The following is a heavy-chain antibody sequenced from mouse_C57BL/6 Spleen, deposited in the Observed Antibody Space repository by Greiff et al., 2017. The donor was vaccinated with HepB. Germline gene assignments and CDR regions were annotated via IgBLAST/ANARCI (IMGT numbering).Heavy chain of an antibody. J-gene: IGHJ3*01. V-gene: IGHV1-69*01. CDR2: IDPSDSYT. CDR3: ARSNYYGSSLAWFAY. CDR1: GYTFTSYW. D-gene: IGHD1-1*01. Sequence: QVHVKQPGAELVMPGASVKLSCKASGYTFTSYWMHWVKQRPGQGLEWIGEIDPSDSYTNYNQKFKGKSTLTVDKSSSTAYMQLSSLTSEDSAVYYCARSNYYGSSLAWFAYWGQGTLVTVSA.